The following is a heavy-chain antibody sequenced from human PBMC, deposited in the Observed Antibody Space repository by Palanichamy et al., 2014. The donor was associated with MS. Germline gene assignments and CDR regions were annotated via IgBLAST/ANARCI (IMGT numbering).Heavy chain of an antibody. CDR3: TREAYYYDSSGHYYRGAFDY. CDR2: ISSSGNTI. D-gene: IGHD3-22*01. Sequence: EVQLVESGGGLVQPGGSLRLSCAPSGFTFSNYEMNWVRQAPGKGLEWVSYISSSGNTIYYADSVKGRFTISRDNAKNSLYLQMNSLRAEDTAVYYCTREAYYYDSSGHYYRGAFDYWGQGTPVTVSS. J-gene: IGHJ4*02. CDR1: GFTFSNYE. V-gene: IGHV3-48*03.